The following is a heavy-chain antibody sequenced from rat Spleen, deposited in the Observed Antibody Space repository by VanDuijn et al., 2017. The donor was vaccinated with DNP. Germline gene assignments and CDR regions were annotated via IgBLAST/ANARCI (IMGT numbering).Heavy chain of an antibody. CDR2: ISYDGGST. J-gene: IGHJ3*01. D-gene: IGHD1-1*01. CDR1: GFTFSDYN. Sequence: EVRLVESGGGLVQPGRSLKLSCSASGFTFSDYNMAWVRQAPKKGLEWVATISYDGGSTHYRDSVKGRFTISRDNAKSTLYLQMNSLRSEDMATYYCARPMDYYSGGFAHWGQGTLVTVSS. V-gene: IGHV5-7*01. CDR3: ARPMDYYSGGFAH.